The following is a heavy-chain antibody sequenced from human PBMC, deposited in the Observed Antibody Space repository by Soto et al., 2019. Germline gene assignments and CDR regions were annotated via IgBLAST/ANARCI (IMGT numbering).Heavy chain of an antibody. V-gene: IGHV4-31*03. CDR2: VYFNENT. J-gene: IGHJ4*02. Sequence: PSETLSLTCSISGCSISSGGYYWSWVRQRPGKGLEWIGYVYFNENTYYNPSLKSRVTISVGTSKSQFSLRLGSVTAADAAVYYCARQITMARGIDFWGPGISVTVSS. CDR3: ARQITMARGIDF. D-gene: IGHD3-10*01. CDR1: GCSISSGGYY.